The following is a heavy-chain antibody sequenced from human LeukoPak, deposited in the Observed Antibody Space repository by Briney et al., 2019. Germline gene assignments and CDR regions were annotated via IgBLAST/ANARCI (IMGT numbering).Heavy chain of an antibody. CDR1: GFTFSSYS. D-gene: IGHD3-22*01. CDR2: ISSSSSYI. J-gene: IGHJ4*02. Sequence: GGSLRLSCAASGFTFSSYSMNWVRQAPGKGLEWVSSISSSSSYIYYADSVKGRFTISRDNSKNTLYLQMNSLRAEDTAVYYCAKGAYDTLINWGQGTLVTVSS. CDR3: AKGAYDTLIN. V-gene: IGHV3-21*04.